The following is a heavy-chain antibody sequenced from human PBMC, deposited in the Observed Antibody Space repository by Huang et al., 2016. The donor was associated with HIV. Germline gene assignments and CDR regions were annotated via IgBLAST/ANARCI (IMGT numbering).Heavy chain of an antibody. CDR2: VSYSGGN. CDR1: GGSFRDHY. V-gene: IGHV4-34*01. J-gene: IGHJ3*02. Sequence: QVQLQQWGAGLLKPSESLSLKCAFYGGSFRDHYWGWIRQSPGMGLEWIGEVSYSGGNNANPSLKTRVTIAVDIAKNQFALKVNSVTAADTAVYYCARGTRFCSGDDCHRRPFDMWGQGTLVTVSS. D-gene: IGHD4-17*01. CDR3: ARGTRFCSGDDCHRRPFDM.